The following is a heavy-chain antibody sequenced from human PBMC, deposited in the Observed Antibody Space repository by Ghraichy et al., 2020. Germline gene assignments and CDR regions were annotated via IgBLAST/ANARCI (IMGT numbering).Heavy chain of an antibody. J-gene: IGHJ6*03. CDR3: ARSSIPARCYMDV. D-gene: IGHD6-6*01. V-gene: IGHV5-51*01. CDR2: IYPGDSDT. CDR1: GYSFSIYW. Sequence: ESLNISCKGSGYSFSIYWIAWVRQMPGKGLEWMGIIYPGDSDTRYSPSFQGQVTISADKSISTAYLQWSSLKASDTAMYSFARSSIPARCYMDVWGKGTTVTVSS.